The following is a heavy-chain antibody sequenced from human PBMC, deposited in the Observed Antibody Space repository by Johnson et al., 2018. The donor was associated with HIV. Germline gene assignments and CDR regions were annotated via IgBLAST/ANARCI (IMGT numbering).Heavy chain of an antibody. V-gene: IGHV3-30*04. CDR1: GFTFSSYA. Sequence: VQLVESGGGVVQPGRSLRLSCAASGFTFSSYAMHWVRQAPAKGLQWVAVISYDGSDKDYADSVKGRFTISRDSSKNTLYLQMNSLRVEDTAVYYCAKDLSDSSGYHDAFDIWGQGTMVTVSS. CDR2: ISYDGSDK. CDR3: AKDLSDSSGYHDAFDI. J-gene: IGHJ3*02. D-gene: IGHD3-22*01.